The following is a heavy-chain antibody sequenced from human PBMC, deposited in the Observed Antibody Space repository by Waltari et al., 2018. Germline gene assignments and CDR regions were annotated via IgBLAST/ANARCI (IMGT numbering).Heavy chain of an antibody. V-gene: IGHV1-8*03. D-gene: IGHD2-15*01. CDR2: RNPNSGNT. Sequence: QVQLVQSGAEVKKPGASVKVSCKASGYTFTSYDINWVRQATGPGFEWMGWRNPNSGNTGYAQKFQGRVTITRNTSISTAYMERSSLRSEDTAVYYCARASTPIRATTKLFDYWGQGTLVTVSS. CDR1: GYTFTSYD. J-gene: IGHJ4*02. CDR3: ARASTPIRATTKLFDY.